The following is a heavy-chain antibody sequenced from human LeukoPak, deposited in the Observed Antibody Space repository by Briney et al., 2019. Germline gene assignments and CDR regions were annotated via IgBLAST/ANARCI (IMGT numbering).Heavy chain of an antibody. CDR1: GGSINSGGYY. Sequence: SETLSLTCTVSGGSINSGGYYWSWIRQHPGKGLEWIGYINYSGSTYYNPSLKSRVTISVDTSKNQFSLKLSSVTAADTAVYYCARDRLPGLDYYYYGMDVWGQGTTVAVSS. D-gene: IGHD3/OR15-3a*01. V-gene: IGHV4-31*03. J-gene: IGHJ6*02. CDR3: ARDRLPGLDYYYYGMDV. CDR2: INYSGST.